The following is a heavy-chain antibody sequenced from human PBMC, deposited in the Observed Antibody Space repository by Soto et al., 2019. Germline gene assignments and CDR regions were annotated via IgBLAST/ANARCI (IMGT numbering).Heavy chain of an antibody. J-gene: IGHJ3*02. CDR3: ARYSTVNNDAFDI. V-gene: IGHV5-51*01. CDR2: IHPAAHAP. D-gene: IGHD4-17*01. Sequence: GESLKISCQGSGYSFTCYWIGWVRQMHGKGTEWIGNIHPAAHAPRYSTSYQGNITISAEKTISAGYLQTSSPKASDTVMYYCARYSTVNNDAFDIWGQCTIVTV. CDR1: GYSFTCYW.